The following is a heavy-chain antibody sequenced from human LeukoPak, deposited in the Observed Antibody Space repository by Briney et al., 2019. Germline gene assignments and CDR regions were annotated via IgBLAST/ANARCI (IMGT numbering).Heavy chain of an antibody. Sequence: GRSLRLSCAASGFTSDDYAMHWVRQAPGKGLEWVSGISGSGGSTYYADSVKGRFTISRDNSKNTLYLQMSSLGAEDTAIYYCAKDAAVTISYSFDCWGQGTLVTVSS. CDR1: GFTSDDYA. CDR2: ISGSGGST. D-gene: IGHD3-10*01. V-gene: IGHV3-23*01. J-gene: IGHJ4*02. CDR3: AKDAAVTISYSFDC.